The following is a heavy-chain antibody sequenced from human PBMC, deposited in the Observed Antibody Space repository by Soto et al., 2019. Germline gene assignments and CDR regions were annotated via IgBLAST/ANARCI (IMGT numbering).Heavy chain of an antibody. CDR3: ARRSTVTSYYYYYGMDV. CDR2: ISSSGSTI. V-gene: IGHV3-11*01. Sequence: QVQLVESGGGLVQPGGSLRLSCAASGFTFSDYYMSWIRQAPGKGLEWVSYISSSGSTIYYADSVKGRFTISRDNAKNSLYLQMNSLRAEDTAVYYCARRSTVTSYYYYYGMDVWGQGTTVTVSS. J-gene: IGHJ6*02. D-gene: IGHD4-17*01. CDR1: GFTFSDYY.